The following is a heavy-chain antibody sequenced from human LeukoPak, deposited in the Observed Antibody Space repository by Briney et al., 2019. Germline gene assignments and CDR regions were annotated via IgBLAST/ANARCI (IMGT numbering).Heavy chain of an antibody. V-gene: IGHV1-69*06. Sequence: ASVKVSCKASGGTFSSYAISWVRQAPGQGLEWMGGIIPIFGTANYAQKFQGRVTITADKSTSTAYMELSSLRSEDTAVYYCARHKGIRFLEWLPLDYRGQGTLVTVSS. D-gene: IGHD3-3*01. CDR1: GGTFSSYA. CDR3: ARHKGIRFLEWLPLDY. CDR2: IIPIFGTA. J-gene: IGHJ4*02.